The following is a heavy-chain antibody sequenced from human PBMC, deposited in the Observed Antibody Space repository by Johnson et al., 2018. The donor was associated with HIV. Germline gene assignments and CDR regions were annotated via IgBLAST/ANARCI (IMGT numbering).Heavy chain of an antibody. CDR3: AKSSIAVLDAFDI. CDR2: ISGSGGST. CDR1: GFTFSSYA. D-gene: IGHD6-19*01. V-gene: IGHV3-23*04. J-gene: IGHJ3*02. Sequence: VQLVESGGGLVQPGGSLRLSCAASGFTFSSYAMSWVRQAPGKGLEWVSAISGSGGSTYYTDSVKGRFTISRDNSKNTLYLQMNSLRAEDTAVYFCAKSSIAVLDAFDIWGQGTMVTVSS.